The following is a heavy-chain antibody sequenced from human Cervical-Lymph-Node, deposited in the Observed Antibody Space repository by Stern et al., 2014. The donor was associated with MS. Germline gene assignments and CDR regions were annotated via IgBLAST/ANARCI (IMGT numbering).Heavy chain of an antibody. CDR2: INAGNGNT. CDR3: ARDGGGGDYVWDY. CDR1: GYTFTSYA. Sequence: VQLVQSGAEVKKPGASVKVSCKASGYTFTSYAMHWVRQAPGQRLEWMGWINAGNGNTKYSQKFQGRVTITRDTSASTAYMELSSLRSEDTAVYYCARDGGGGDYVWDYWGQGTLVTVSS. J-gene: IGHJ4*02. V-gene: IGHV1-3*01. D-gene: IGHD3-16*01.